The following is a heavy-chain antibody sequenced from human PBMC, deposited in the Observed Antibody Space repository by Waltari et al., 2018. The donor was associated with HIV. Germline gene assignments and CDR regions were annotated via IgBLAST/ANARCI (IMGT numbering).Heavy chain of an antibody. CDR1: GFAFSGSA. D-gene: IGHD3-3*01. CDR3: TRQGSMFGEDY. CDR2: IISRANNYAT. Sequence: EVQLVESGGGLVQPGESLKLSCAASGFAFSGSAIHWVRQASGEGLELVAHIISRANNYATAYAAAVKGRFTISRDDSKNTAYLQINSLKTEDTAVYYCTRQGSMFGEDYWGQGALVTVTS. J-gene: IGHJ4*02. V-gene: IGHV3-73*02.